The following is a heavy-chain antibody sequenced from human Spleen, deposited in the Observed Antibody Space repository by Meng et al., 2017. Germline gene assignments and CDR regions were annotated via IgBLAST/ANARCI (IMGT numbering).Heavy chain of an antibody. CDR1: GGSISTSGYY. Sequence: QPQLQESGPGLVKPSEALSLTCSVSGGSISTSGYYWGWIRQPPGKGLEWIGSIGHSGITYYTPSLKSRVTVSIDTSKSQFSLKVTSVTAADTAVFYCARHKGYSYGYLYFDYWGQGTLVTVSS. J-gene: IGHJ4*02. D-gene: IGHD5-18*01. CDR3: ARHKGYSYGYLYFDY. V-gene: IGHV4-39*01. CDR2: IGHSGIT.